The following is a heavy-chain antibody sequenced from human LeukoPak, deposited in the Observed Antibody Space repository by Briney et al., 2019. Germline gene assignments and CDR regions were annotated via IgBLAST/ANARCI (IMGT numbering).Heavy chain of an antibody. CDR1: GGSISSYY. CDR2: IYYSGST. CDR3: ARDRINWSDP. J-gene: IGHJ5*02. Sequence: SETLSLTCTVSGGSISSYYWSWIRQPPGKGLEWIGYIYYSGSTNYNPSLKSRVTISVDTSKNQFSLKLSSVTAADTAVYYCARDRINWSDPWGQGTLVTVSS. V-gene: IGHV4-59*01.